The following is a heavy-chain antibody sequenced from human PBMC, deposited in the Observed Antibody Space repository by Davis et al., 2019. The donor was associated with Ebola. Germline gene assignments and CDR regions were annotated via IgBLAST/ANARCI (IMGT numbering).Heavy chain of an antibody. CDR3: AKGGEEYYDILTDGMDV. Sequence: GESLKISCAASGFTFSTYSMSWVRQAPGKGLEWVSSISSDSDYIYYADSAKGRFTISRDNSKNTLYLQMNSLRAEDTAVYYCAKGGEEYYDILTDGMDVWGKGTTVTVSS. J-gene: IGHJ6*04. CDR1: GFTFSTYS. V-gene: IGHV3-21*01. D-gene: IGHD3-9*01. CDR2: ISSDSDYI.